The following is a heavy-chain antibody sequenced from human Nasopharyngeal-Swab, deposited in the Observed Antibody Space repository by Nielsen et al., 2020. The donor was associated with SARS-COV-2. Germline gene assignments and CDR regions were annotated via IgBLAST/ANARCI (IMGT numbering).Heavy chain of an antibody. J-gene: IGHJ4*02. CDR3: AREGSSGWDGPFDY. D-gene: IGHD6-19*01. CDR2: ISSSSSYI. Sequence: GESLKISCAASGFTFSSYSMNWVRQAPGKGLEWVSSISSSSSYIYYADSVKGRFTISRDNAKNSLYLKMNSLRAEDTAVYYCAREGSSGWDGPFDYWGQGTLVTVSS. CDR1: GFTFSSYS. V-gene: IGHV3-21*01.